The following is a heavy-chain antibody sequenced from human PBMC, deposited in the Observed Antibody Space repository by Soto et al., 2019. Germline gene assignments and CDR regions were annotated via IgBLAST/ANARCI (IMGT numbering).Heavy chain of an antibody. Sequence: QVQLVQSGAEVKKPGTSVKVSCKASGYTFTNYGINWVRQAPGQGLEWMGWISGYNGNTNFAQKLQGRVTMTTDTSTSTAYMELRSLRSDDTAVYYCAKAIDPPPARIPYGLYYMDVWGKGTTVTVSS. CDR2: ISGYNGNT. V-gene: IGHV1-18*01. D-gene: IGHD6-6*01. CDR3: AKAIDPPPARIPYGLYYMDV. J-gene: IGHJ6*03. CDR1: GYTFTNYG.